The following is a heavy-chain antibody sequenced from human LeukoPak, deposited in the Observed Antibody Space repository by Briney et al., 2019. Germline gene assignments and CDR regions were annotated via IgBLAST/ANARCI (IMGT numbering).Heavy chain of an antibody. CDR1: GFSLSTSGVG. V-gene: IGHV2-5*01. J-gene: IGHJ4*02. D-gene: IGHD6-13*01. Sequence: SGPTLVKPTQTLTLTCTFSGFSLSTSGVGVGWIRQPPGKALEWLALIYWNDDKRYSPSLKSRLTITKDTSKNQVVLTMTNMDPVDTATYYCARQQLVRVYFGYWGQGTLVTVSS. CDR3: ARQQLVRVYFGY. CDR2: IYWNDDK.